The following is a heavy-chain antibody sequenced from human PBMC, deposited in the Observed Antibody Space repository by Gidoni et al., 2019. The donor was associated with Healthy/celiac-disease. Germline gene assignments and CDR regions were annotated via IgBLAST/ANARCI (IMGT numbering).Heavy chain of an antibody. V-gene: IGHV3-23*01. CDR2: IRGSGGST. Sequence: EVQLLESGGGLVQPGGSLRLSCAASGFTFSSYAMSWVRQAPGKGLEWVSAIRGSGGSTYYADSVKGRFTISRDNSKNTLYLQMNSLRAEDTAVYYCAKASNWNYAGGEDYWGQGTLVTVSS. CDR3: AKASNWNYAGGEDY. CDR1: GFTFSSYA. J-gene: IGHJ4*02. D-gene: IGHD1-7*01.